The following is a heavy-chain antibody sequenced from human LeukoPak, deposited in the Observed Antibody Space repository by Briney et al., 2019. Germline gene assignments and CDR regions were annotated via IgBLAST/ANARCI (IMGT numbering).Heavy chain of an antibody. D-gene: IGHD6-19*01. CDR2: ITTSSTYI. Sequence: GGSLRLSCAASGFTFSSYSMSWVRQAPGKGLEWVSSITTSSTYISYADSVKGRFTISRDNAKNSLYLQTNSLRAEDTAVYYCARGKYSSGWFDYWGQGTLVTVSS. J-gene: IGHJ4*02. CDR3: ARGKYSSGWFDY. V-gene: IGHV3-21*01. CDR1: GFTFSSYS.